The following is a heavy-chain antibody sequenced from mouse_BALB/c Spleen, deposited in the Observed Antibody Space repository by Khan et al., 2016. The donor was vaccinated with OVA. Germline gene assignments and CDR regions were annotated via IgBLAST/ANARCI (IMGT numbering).Heavy chain of an antibody. CDR3: ARIMRIVATDFDY. CDR1: GYTFTSYW. J-gene: IGHJ2*01. CDR2: TNPTNGRT. D-gene: IGHD1-1*01. V-gene: IGHV1S81*02. Sequence: QVQLQQPGAELVKAGASVKMSCKASGYTFTSYWMHWVKQRLGQGLEWFAETNPTNGRTYYNEKFKSKATLTVDKSSSTAYMLLSGPTFEDSAVYYCARIMRIVATDFDYWGQGTTLTVSS.